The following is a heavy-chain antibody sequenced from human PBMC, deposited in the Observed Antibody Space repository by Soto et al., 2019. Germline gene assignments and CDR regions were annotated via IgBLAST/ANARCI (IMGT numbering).Heavy chain of an antibody. CDR3: TTDEDSGYAY. V-gene: IGHV3-15*01. J-gene: IGHJ4*02. CDR2: IKSKTDGGTT. CDR1: GFTFSNAW. Sequence: EVQLVESGGGLVKPGGSLRLSCAASGFTFSNAWMSWVRQAPGKGLEWVGCIKSKTDGGTTDYAAPVKGRFTISRDDSKNTLYLQMNSLKTEDTAVYYCTTDEDSGYAYWGQGTLVTVSS. D-gene: IGHD5-12*01.